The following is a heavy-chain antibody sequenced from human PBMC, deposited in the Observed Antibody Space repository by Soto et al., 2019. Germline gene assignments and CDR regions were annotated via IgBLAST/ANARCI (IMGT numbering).Heavy chain of an antibody. CDR1: GFTFSSYA. CDR2: ISGSGGST. Sequence: PGGSLRLSCAASGFTFSSYAMSWVRQAPGKGLEWVSAISGSGGSTYYADSVKGRFTISRDNSKNTLYLQMNSPRAEDTAVYYCAKILRITIFGVAQGPPPYGMDVWGQGTTVTVSS. V-gene: IGHV3-23*01. CDR3: AKILRITIFGVAQGPPPYGMDV. J-gene: IGHJ6*02. D-gene: IGHD3-3*01.